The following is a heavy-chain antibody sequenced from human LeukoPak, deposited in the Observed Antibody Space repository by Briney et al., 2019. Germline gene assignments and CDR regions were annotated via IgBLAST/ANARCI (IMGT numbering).Heavy chain of an antibody. CDR1: GGTFSSYA. V-gene: IGHV1-69*13. CDR3: AREVTVVTPYYFDY. Sequence: GVSVKVSCKASGGTFSSYAISWVRQAPGQGLEWMGGIIPIFGTANYAQKFQGRVTITADESTSTAYMELSSLRSEDTAVYYCAREVTVVTPYYFDYWGQGTLVTVSS. D-gene: IGHD4-23*01. CDR2: IIPIFGTA. J-gene: IGHJ4*02.